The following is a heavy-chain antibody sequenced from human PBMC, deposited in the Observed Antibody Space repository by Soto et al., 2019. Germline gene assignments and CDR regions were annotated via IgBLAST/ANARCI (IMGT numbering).Heavy chain of an antibody. V-gene: IGHV3-49*04. CDR2: ISYGGTT. CDR3: TRDYDYCSSTSCLSYYYYYMDV. J-gene: IGHJ6*03. CDR1: GFTFSSYG. D-gene: IGHD2-2*01. Sequence: GGSLRLSCAASGFTFSSYGMHWVRQAPGKGLEWVAVISYGGTTEYAASVKGRFTISRDDSKSIAYLQMNSLKTEDTAVYYCTRDYDYCSSTSCLSYYYYYMDVWGKGTTVTVSS.